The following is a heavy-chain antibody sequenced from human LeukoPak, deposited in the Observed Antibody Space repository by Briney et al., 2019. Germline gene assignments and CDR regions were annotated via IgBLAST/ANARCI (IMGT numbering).Heavy chain of an antibody. CDR2: ISGSGGNT. J-gene: IGHJ4*02. D-gene: IGHD2-21*01. CDR1: GITFSNYA. CDR3: AKDVYSGGTDG. V-gene: IGHV3-23*01. Sequence: GGSLRLSCVASGITFSNYAMSWVRQAPGKVLEWVSGISGSGGNTNYADSVKGRFTISRDNSKNTLYLQMNSLRAEDTAVYYCAKDVYSGGTDGWGQGTLVTVSS.